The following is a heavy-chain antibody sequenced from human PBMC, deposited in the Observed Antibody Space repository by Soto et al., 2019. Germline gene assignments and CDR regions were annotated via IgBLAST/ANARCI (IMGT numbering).Heavy chain of an antibody. Sequence: QVTLKESGPVLVKPTETLTLRCTVSGLSITDSEMGVSWIRQPPGKALEWLAHIDSSGEKSYRTFLKSRLTSSKDTSKSQIVLIMTNMDPADTATYYCARRHLGVAVSPWFDPWGQGILVTVSS. V-gene: IGHV2-26*01. CDR2: IDSSGEK. CDR3: ARRHLGVAVSPWFDP. CDR1: GLSITDSEMG. J-gene: IGHJ5*02. D-gene: IGHD3-16*01.